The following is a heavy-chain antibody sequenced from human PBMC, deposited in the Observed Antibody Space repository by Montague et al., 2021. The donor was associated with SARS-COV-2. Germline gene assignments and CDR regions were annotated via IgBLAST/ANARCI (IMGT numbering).Heavy chain of an antibody. V-gene: IGHV4-39*01. CDR1: GGSISSSSYF. D-gene: IGHD4-17*01. Sequence: SETLSLTCSVSGGSISSSSYFWGWIRQPPGKGLEWIGSIYYSGGTYSNSSLKSRVTISVDTSKNQFSLKLSSVTAADTAEYYCARHLNYRDYGGDDYWGQGTLVTVSS. CDR2: IYYSGGT. J-gene: IGHJ4*02. CDR3: ARHLNYRDYGGDDY.